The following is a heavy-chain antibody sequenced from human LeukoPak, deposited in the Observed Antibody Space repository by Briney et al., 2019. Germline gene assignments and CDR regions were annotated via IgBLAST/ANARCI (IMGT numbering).Heavy chain of an antibody. CDR1: GFTFSDYA. V-gene: IGHV3-23*01. Sequence: GGSLRLSCAASGFTFSDYAMTWVRQAPGKGLEWVSAISGSGGTTYYADSVKGRFTISRDNSKNTGYLQLNSLRAEDTAVYYCAKGGYCSSTSCVRYYYGMDVWGQGTTVTVSS. CDR3: AKGGYCSSTSCVRYYYGMDV. J-gene: IGHJ6*02. D-gene: IGHD2-2*03. CDR2: ISGSGGTT.